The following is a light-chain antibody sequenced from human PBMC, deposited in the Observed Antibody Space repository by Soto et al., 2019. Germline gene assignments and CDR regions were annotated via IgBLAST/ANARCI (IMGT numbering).Light chain of an antibody. CDR3: SSYTTGSTPVV. CDR1: SSDVGGYNY. J-gene: IGLJ2*01. Sequence: QSALTQPASVSGSPGQSVTISCTGTSSDVGGYNYVSWYQQHPGKAPKFMIYDVSNRPSGVSTRFSGSKSSNTASLTISGLQAEDEADYYCSSYTTGSTPVVFGGGTKVTVL. CDR2: DVS. V-gene: IGLV2-14*01.